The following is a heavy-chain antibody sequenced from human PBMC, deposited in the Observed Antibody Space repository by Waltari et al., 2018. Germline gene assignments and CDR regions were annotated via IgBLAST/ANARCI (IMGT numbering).Heavy chain of an antibody. CDR3: AKGRVQGVIITEPFDY. D-gene: IGHD3-10*01. CDR1: GFTFSSYA. Sequence: QVQLVESGGGVVQPGGSLRLSCAASGFTFSSYAMHWVRQAPGKGLGWVAFIRYDGSNKYYVDSVKGRFTISRDNSKNTLYLQMNSLIAEDTAVYYCAKGRVQGVIITEPFDYWGQGTLVTVSS. J-gene: IGHJ4*02. CDR2: IRYDGSNK. V-gene: IGHV3-30*02.